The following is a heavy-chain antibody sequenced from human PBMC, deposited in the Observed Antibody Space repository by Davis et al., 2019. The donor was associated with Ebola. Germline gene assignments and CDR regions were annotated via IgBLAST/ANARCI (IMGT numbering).Heavy chain of an antibody. CDR2: ISWNSGSI. D-gene: IGHD3-22*01. Sequence: SLKISCAASGFTFDDYAMHWVRQAPGKGLEWVSGISWNSGSIGYADSVKGRFTISRDNAKNSLYLQMNSLRAEDTALYYCAKDMIGTRYYYGMDVWGQGTTVTVSS. CDR3: AKDMIGTRYYYGMDV. V-gene: IGHV3-9*01. J-gene: IGHJ6*02. CDR1: GFTFDDYA.